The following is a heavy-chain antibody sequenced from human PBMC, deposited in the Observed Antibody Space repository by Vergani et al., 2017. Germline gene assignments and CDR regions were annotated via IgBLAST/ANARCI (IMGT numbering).Heavy chain of an antibody. CDR2: MSSGDSI. V-gene: IGHV3-11*04. CDR3: ARPSAPGDYDALDI. J-gene: IGHJ3*02. CDR1: GFTFSDHY. D-gene: IGHD4-17*01. Sequence: QVQLVESGGGLVKPGGSLRLSCAASGFTFSDHYMSWVRQAPGKGLEWISYMSSGDSIYYADSVKGRFTVSRDNTKNTLYLQMNRLRAEDTAVYHCARPSAPGDYDALDIWGQGTMVTVSS.